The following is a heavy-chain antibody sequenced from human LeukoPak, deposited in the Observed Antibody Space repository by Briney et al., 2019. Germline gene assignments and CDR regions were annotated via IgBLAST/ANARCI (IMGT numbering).Heavy chain of an antibody. D-gene: IGHD6-19*01. V-gene: IGHV4-31*03. CDR3: AREAGTRSFDP. CDR2: IYYSGST. CDR1: GGSISSGGYY. J-gene: IGHJ5*02. Sequence: SQTLSLTCTVSGGSISSGGYYWSWIRQHPGRGLEWIGYIYYSGSTYYNPSLKSRVTISVDTSKNQSSLKLSSVTAADTAVYYCAREAGTRSFDPWGQGTLVTVSS.